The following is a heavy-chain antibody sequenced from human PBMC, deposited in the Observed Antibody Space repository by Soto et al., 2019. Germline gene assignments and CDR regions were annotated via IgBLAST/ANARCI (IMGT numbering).Heavy chain of an antibody. Sequence: QVQLVESGGGVVQPGGSLSLSCATSGFTFTSFTMHWVRQAPGKGLEWIAVMSYDGARTDYADAVKGRFTISRDTSKNTLYLHMNNLRPDDTAMYYCARGRPYGDPNWFNPWGQGTLVTVSS. D-gene: IGHD4-17*01. J-gene: IGHJ5*02. CDR1: GFTFTSFT. CDR2: MSYDGART. CDR3: ARGRPYGDPNWFNP. V-gene: IGHV3-30-3*01.